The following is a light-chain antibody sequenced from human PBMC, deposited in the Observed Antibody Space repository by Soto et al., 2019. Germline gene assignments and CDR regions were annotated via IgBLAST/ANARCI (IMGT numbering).Light chain of an antibody. V-gene: IGLV1-40*01. J-gene: IGLJ3*02. Sequence: QPVLTQPPSVSGAPGQRVTLSCTGNSSNLGAGYDVHWYQQLPCAAPKLVIFGNRNRPSGVPERFSGSKSGTSASLAITGLQAEDEADYYCQAYDYSLTASVFGGGTKLTVL. CDR1: SSNLGAGYD. CDR3: QAYDYSLTASV. CDR2: GNR.